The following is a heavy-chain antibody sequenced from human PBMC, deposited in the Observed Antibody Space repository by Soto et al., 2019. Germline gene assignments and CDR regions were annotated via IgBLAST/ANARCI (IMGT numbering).Heavy chain of an antibody. V-gene: IGHV5-10-1*01. Sequence: GESLKISCKGSGYSFTSYWISWVRQMPGKGLEWMGRIDPSDSYTNYSPSFQGHVTISADKSISTAYLQWSSLKASDTAVYYCTTVLLAVAGPEGMDVWGQGTTVTVSS. D-gene: IGHD6-19*01. CDR1: GYSFTSYW. CDR3: TTVLLAVAGPEGMDV. CDR2: IDPSDSYT. J-gene: IGHJ6*02.